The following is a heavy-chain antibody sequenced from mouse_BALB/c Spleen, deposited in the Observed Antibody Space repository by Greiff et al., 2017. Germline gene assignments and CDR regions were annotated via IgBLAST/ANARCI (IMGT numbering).Heavy chain of an antibody. CDR1: GYSFTSYW. J-gene: IGHJ4*01. CDR2: IYPGNSDT. D-gene: IGHD1-1*01. CDR3: TRDYYGSSYYAMDY. V-gene: IGHV1-5*01. Sequence: VQLQQPGAELVRPGASVKMSCKASGYSFTSYWMHWVKQRPGQGLEWIGAIYPGNSDTSYNQKFKGKAKLTAVTSASTAYMELSSLTNEDSAVYYCTRDYYGSSYYAMDYWGQGTSVTVSS.